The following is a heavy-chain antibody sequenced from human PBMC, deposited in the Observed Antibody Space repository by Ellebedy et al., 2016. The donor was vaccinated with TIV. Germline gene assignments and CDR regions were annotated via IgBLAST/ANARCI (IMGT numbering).Heavy chain of an antibody. Sequence: GESLKISCAASGFTFSNAWVSWVRQAPGKGLEWVGRIKSKTEGGTTDYAAPVKGRFIISRDDSKNTLYLQMNSLKTEDTAVYYCSTNWNADNWGQGTLVTVSS. D-gene: IGHD1-20*01. V-gene: IGHV3-15*01. J-gene: IGHJ4*02. CDR2: IKSKTEGGTT. CDR3: STNWNADN. CDR1: GFTFSNAW.